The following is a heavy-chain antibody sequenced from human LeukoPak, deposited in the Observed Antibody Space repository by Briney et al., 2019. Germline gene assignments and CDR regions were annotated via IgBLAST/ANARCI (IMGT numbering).Heavy chain of an antibody. D-gene: IGHD6-6*01. CDR1: GYTFTSYG. Sequence: ASVKVSCKASGYTFTSYGISWVRQAPGQGLEWMGRINPNSGGTNYAQKFQGRVTMTRDTSISTAYMELSSLRSEDTAVYYCASTSIAARLDYWGQGTLVTVSS. V-gene: IGHV1-2*06. J-gene: IGHJ4*02. CDR3: ASTSIAARLDY. CDR2: INPNSGGT.